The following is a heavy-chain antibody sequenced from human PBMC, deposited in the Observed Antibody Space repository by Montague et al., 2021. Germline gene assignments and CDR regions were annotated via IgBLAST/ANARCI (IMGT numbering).Heavy chain of an antibody. CDR2: INHSGST. Sequence: SETLSLTSAVYGGSFSGYYWSWIRQPPGKGLEWIGEINHSGSTNHNPSLKSRVTISVDTSKNQFSLKLSSVTAADTAVYYCARRGGTMVRGVKGYMDVWGKGTTVTVSS. CDR1: GGSFSGYY. V-gene: IGHV4-34*01. J-gene: IGHJ6*03. CDR3: ARRGGTMVRGVKGYMDV. D-gene: IGHD3-10*01.